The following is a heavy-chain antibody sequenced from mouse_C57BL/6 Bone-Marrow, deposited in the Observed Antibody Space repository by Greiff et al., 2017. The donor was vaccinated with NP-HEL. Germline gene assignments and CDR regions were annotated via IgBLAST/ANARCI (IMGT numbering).Heavy chain of an antibody. CDR3: ASLTGRGAY. CDR2: ISNGGGST. D-gene: IGHD4-1*01. CDR1: GFTFSDYY. Sequence: EVQRVESGGGLVQPGGSLKLSCAASGFTFSDYYMYWVRQTPEKRLEWVAYISNGGGSTYYPDTVKGRFTISRDNAKNTLYLQMSRLKSEDTAMYYCASLTGRGAYWGQGTLVTVSA. J-gene: IGHJ3*01. V-gene: IGHV5-12*01.